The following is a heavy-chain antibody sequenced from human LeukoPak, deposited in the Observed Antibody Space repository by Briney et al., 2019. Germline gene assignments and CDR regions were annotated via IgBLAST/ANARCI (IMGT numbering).Heavy chain of an antibody. CDR1: GYTFTCYG. CDR3: ARDESDIVVSNWFDP. J-gene: IGHJ5*02. V-gene: IGHV1-18*01. Sequence: ASVKVSCKASGYTFTCYGISWVRQAPGQGLEWMGWISAYNGNTNYAQKLQGRVTMTTDTSTSTAYMELRSLRSDDTAVYYCARDESDIVVSNWFDPWGQGTLVTVSS. CDR2: ISAYNGNT. D-gene: IGHD2-2*01.